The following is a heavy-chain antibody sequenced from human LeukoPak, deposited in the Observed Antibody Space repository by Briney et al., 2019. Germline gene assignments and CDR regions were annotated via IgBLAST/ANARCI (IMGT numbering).Heavy chain of an antibody. CDR1: GGSISSSSYY. J-gene: IGHJ6*02. Sequence: SVTLSLTCTVSGGSISSSSYYWGWIRQPPGKGLEWIGSIYYSGSTYYNPSLKSRVTISVDTPKNQFSLKLSSVTAADTAVYYCARDLPVRGGLGMDVWGQGTTVTVSS. CDR3: ARDLPVRGGLGMDV. CDR2: IYYSGST. D-gene: IGHD3-10*01. V-gene: IGHV4-39*07.